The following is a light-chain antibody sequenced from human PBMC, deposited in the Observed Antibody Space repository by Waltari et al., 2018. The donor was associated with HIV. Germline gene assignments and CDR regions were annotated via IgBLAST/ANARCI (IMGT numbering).Light chain of an antibody. J-gene: IGLJ3*02. V-gene: IGLV2-11*01. CDR2: DVN. CDR1: SSNVGGYNY. Sequence: RSVSGSPGQSVTLSCSGASSNVGGYNYLSWYQHHPGKVPRLIIYDVNRRPSGVPDRFSGSKSGITASLTISGLQADDEAEYYCCSYAGTYTWVFGGGTKVTV. CDR3: CSYAGTYTWV.